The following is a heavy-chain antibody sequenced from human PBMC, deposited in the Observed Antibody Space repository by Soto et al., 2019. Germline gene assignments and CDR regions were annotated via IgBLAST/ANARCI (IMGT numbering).Heavy chain of an antibody. CDR2: IKQDGSEK. J-gene: IGHJ4*02. Sequence: EVQLVESGGGLVQPGGSLRLSCAASGFTFSSYWMSWVRQAPGKGLEWVANIKQDGSEKYYVDSVKGRFTISRDNAKNSLYLQMNSLRAEDTAAYYCASIIAVAGKDFDYWGQGTLVTVSS. D-gene: IGHD6-19*01. CDR3: ASIIAVAGKDFDY. V-gene: IGHV3-7*05. CDR1: GFTFSSYW.